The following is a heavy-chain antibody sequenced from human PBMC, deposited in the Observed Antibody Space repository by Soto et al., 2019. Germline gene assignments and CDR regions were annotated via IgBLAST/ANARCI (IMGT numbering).Heavy chain of an antibody. CDR3: ARDLGYSYRTYYHYGMDV. CDR1: GFTFSSYW. V-gene: IGHV3-7*05. J-gene: IGHJ6*02. D-gene: IGHD5-18*01. Sequence: GGSLRLSCAASGFTFSSYWMSWVRQAPGKGLEWVANIKQDGSEKYYVDSVKGRFTISRDNAKNSLYLQMNSLRAEDTAVYYCARDLGYSYRTYYHYGMDVWGQGTTVTVSS. CDR2: IKQDGSEK.